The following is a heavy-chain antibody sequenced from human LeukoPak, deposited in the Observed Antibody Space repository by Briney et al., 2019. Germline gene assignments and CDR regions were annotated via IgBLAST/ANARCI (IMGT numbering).Heavy chain of an antibody. V-gene: IGHV3-21*01. D-gene: IGHD3-16*02. J-gene: IGHJ4*02. CDR2: ISSSSSYI. Sequence: TGGSLRLSCAASGFTFSSYSMNWVRQAPGKGLEWVSSISSSSSYIYYADSVKGRFTISRDNAKNSLYLQMNSLRAEDTAVYYCARAITFGGVIVIPFDYWGQGTLVTVSS. CDR3: ARAITFGGVIVIPFDY. CDR1: GFTFSSYS.